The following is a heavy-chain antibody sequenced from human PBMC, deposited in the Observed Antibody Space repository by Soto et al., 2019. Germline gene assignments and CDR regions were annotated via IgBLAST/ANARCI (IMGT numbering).Heavy chain of an antibody. D-gene: IGHD3-22*01. V-gene: IGHV4-31*03. CDR2: IYYSGST. Sequence: QVQLQESGPGLVKPSQTLSLTCTVSGGSISSGGYYWSWIRQHPGKGLEWIGYIYYSGSTYYHPSLKSRVTISVDTSKNQFSLKLSSVTAADTAVYYCARGHPEGSRGWIVVVINVFDYWGQGTLVTVSS. J-gene: IGHJ4*02. CDR1: GGSISSGGYY. CDR3: ARGHPEGSRGWIVVVINVFDY.